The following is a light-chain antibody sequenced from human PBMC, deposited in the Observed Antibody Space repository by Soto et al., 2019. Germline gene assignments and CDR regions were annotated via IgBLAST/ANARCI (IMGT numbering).Light chain of an antibody. Sequence: EIVLTQSPGTLSLSPGERATLSCRASQSVPHSYLAWYRQKPGQAPRLLIYGASSRATGIPVRFSGSGSGTDFTLTITRLEPEDFAVYYCQQRHMWPITFGQGTRLEI. J-gene: IGKJ5*01. CDR1: QSVPHSY. V-gene: IGKV3D-20*02. CDR2: GAS. CDR3: QQRHMWPIT.